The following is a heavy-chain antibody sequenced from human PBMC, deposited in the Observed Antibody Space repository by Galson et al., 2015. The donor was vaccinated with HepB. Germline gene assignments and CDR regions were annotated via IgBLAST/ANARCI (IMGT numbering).Heavy chain of an antibody. J-gene: IGHJ2*01. CDR3: ARQGSSGWYDGPLDL. CDR1: GGSISSYY. CDR2: IYYSGST. V-gene: IGHV4-59*08. D-gene: IGHD6-19*01. Sequence: ETLSLTCTVSGGSISSYYWSWIRQPPGKGLEWIGYIYYSGSTNYNPSLKSRVTISVDTSKNQFSLKLSSVTAADTAVYYCARQGSSGWYDGPLDLWGRGTLVTVSS.